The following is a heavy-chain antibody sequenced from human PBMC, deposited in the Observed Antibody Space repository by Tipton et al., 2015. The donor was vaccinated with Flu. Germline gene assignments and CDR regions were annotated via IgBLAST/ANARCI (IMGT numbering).Heavy chain of an antibody. Sequence: SLRLSCAASGFTFSSYEMDWVRQAPGKGPEWVSYISSSGTTVYYADSVKGRFTISRDNAKNSLYLQMNSLRAEDTALYYCARGAPSPWYAIPAFDFWGQGTVVTVSS. CDR2: ISSSGTTV. CDR3: ARGAPSPWYAIPAFDF. J-gene: IGHJ3*01. D-gene: IGHD2-21*01. V-gene: IGHV3-48*03. CDR1: GFTFSSYE.